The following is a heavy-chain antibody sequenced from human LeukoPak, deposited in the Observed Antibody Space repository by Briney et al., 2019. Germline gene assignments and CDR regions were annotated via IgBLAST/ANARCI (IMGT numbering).Heavy chain of an antibody. V-gene: IGHV3-30*18. D-gene: IGHD6-19*01. J-gene: IGHJ4*02. CDR1: GFTFSRYG. CDR3: AKDLHGVADTSYYFDY. CDR2: ISYDGSNK. Sequence: PGGSLRLSCAASGFTFSRYGMHWVRQAPGKGLEWVAAISYDGSNKYYADSVKGRFTISRDNSKNTLYLQMNSLRAEDTAVYYCAKDLHGVADTSYYFDYWGQGTLVTVSS.